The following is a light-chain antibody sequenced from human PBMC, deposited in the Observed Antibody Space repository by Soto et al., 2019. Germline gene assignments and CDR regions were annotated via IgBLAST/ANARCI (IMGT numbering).Light chain of an antibody. CDR2: DVS. J-gene: IGLJ1*01. CDR3: CSYAGSYSYV. Sequence: QSALPQPRSVSRSPGQSVTISCTGTSSDVGGYNYVSWYQQHPGKAPKLMIYDVSKRPSGVPDRFSGSKSGNTASLTISGLQAEDESDYYCCSYAGSYSYVFGTGTKLTVL. V-gene: IGLV2-11*01. CDR1: SSDVGGYNY.